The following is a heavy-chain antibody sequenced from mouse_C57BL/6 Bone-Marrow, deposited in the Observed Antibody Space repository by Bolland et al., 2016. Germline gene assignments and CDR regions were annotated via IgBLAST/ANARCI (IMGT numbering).Heavy chain of an antibody. CDR3: VRDRALYYDYAWFAY. Sequence: YATYYADSVKDRFTISRDDSQSMLYLQMNNLKTEDTAMYYCVRDRALYYDYAWFAYWGQGTLV. J-gene: IGHJ3*01. CDR2: YAT. V-gene: IGHV10-3*01. D-gene: IGHD2-4*01.